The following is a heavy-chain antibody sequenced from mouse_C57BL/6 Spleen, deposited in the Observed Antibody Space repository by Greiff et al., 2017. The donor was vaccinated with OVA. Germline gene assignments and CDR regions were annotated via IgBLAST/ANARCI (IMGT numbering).Heavy chain of an antibody. J-gene: IGHJ4*01. Sequence: VQLQQPGAELVRPGTSVKLSCKASGYTFTSYWMHWVKQRPGQGLEWIGVIDPSDSYTNYNQKFKGKATLTVDTSSSTAYMQLSSLTSEDSAVYYCATPYGSSSYYYAMDYWGQGTSVTVSS. CDR1: GYTFTSYW. V-gene: IGHV1-59*01. CDR2: IDPSDSYT. D-gene: IGHD1-1*01. CDR3: ATPYGSSSYYYAMDY.